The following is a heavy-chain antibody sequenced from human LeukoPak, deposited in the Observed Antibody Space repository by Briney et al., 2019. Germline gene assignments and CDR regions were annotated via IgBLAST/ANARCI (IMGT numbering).Heavy chain of an antibody. D-gene: IGHD3-22*01. V-gene: IGHV3-30*02. Sequence: GGSLRLSCAASGFTFSSYGMHWVRQAPGKGLEWVAFIRYDGSNKYYADSVKGRFTISRDNSKNTLYLQMNSLRAEDTAVYYCAKDEKDYYDSSGYYYSWGQGTLVTVSS. J-gene: IGHJ4*02. CDR2: IRYDGSNK. CDR1: GFTFSSYG. CDR3: AKDEKDYYDSSGYYYS.